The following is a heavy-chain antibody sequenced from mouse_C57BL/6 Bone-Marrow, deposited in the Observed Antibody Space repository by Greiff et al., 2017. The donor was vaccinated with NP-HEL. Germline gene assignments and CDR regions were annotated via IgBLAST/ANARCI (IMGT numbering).Heavy chain of an antibody. CDR2: IYPGSGNT. Sequence: QVQLQQSGAELVRPGASVKLSCKASGYTFTDYSINWVKQRPGQGLEWIARIYPGSGNTYSNEKFKDKATLTAEKSSSTAYMQLSSLTSEDSAVYLCERNYGRSSYAMDYWGQGTSVTVSS. D-gene: IGHD1-1*01. CDR3: ERNYGRSSYAMDY. CDR1: GYTFTDYS. J-gene: IGHJ4*01. V-gene: IGHV1-76*01.